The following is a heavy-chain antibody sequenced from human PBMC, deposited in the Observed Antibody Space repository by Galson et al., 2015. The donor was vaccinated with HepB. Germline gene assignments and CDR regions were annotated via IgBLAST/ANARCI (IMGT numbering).Heavy chain of an antibody. CDR3: ARGLRATGWFDP. CDR2: ISYDGSNK. V-gene: IGHV3-30-3*01. J-gene: IGHJ5*02. Sequence: SLRLSCAASGFTFSSYAMHWVRQAPGKGLEWVAVISYDGSNKYYADSVKGRFTISRDNSKNTLYLQMNSLRAEDTAVYYCARGLRATGWFDPWGQGTLVTVSS. CDR1: GFTFSSYA.